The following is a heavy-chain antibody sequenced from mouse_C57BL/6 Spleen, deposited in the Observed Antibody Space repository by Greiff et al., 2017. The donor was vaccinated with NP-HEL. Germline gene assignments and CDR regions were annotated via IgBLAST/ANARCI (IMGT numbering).Heavy chain of an antibody. CDR2: IYPRSGNT. CDR3: ARSYGSSFYWYFDV. V-gene: IGHV1-81*01. J-gene: IGHJ1*03. D-gene: IGHD1-1*01. Sequence: QVQLQQSGAELARPGASVKLSCKASGYTFTSYGISWVKQSTGQGLEWIGEIYPRSGNTYYNEKFKGKATLTADKSSSTAYMELRSLTSEDSAVYFCARSYGSSFYWYFDVWGTGTTVTVSS. CDR1: GYTFTSYG.